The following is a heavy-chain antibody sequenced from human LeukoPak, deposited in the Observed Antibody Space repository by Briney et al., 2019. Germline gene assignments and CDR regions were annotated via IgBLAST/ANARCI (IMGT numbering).Heavy chain of an antibody. Sequence: PSETLSLTCAVYGGSFSGYYWSWIRQPPGKGLEWIGEINHSGSTNYNPSLKSRVTISVDTSKNQFSLKLRSVTAADTAVYYCARAKGTYYYDSSGYYHYYYYYGMDVWGQGTTVTVSS. D-gene: IGHD3-22*01. CDR2: INHSGST. V-gene: IGHV4-34*01. CDR3: ARAKGTYYYDSSGYYHYYYYYGMDV. CDR1: GGSFSGYY. J-gene: IGHJ6*02.